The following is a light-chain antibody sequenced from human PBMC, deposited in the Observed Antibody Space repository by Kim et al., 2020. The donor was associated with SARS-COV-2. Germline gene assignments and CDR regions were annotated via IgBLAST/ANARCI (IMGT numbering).Light chain of an antibody. CDR1: NIGGKT. V-gene: IGLV3-21*01. J-gene: IGLJ2*01. CDR3: QEWDRSSEQVL. CDR2: YDG. Sequence: SYELTQPPSVSVAPGQTARITCGGNNIGGKTVHWYQQRPGQAPVLVIRYDGDRPSGIPERFSVANSGNTATLTISRVAAGDEADYYCQEWDRSSEQVLFG.